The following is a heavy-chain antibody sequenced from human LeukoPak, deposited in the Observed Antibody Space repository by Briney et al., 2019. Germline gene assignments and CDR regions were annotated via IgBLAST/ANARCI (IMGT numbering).Heavy chain of an antibody. V-gene: IGHV3-30-3*01. CDR2: ISDDGSNI. J-gene: IGHJ4*02. CDR1: GFTFSSHS. CDR3: ARESVFDS. Sequence: GGSLRLSCAASGFTFSSHSMTWVRQAPGKGLEWVAVISDDGSNIYYADSVKGRFTISRDNSKNTLYLQMNSLGGEDTAVYYCARESVFDSWGQGTLVTVSS.